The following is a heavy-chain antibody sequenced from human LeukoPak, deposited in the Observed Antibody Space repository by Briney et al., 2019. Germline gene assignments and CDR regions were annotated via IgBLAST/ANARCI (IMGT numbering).Heavy chain of an antibody. D-gene: IGHD5-24*01. J-gene: IGHJ1*01. V-gene: IGHV4-34*01. CDR2: VSDSGST. Sequence: SETLSLTCAVSDGSFSGFYWSLIRQFPGKGLEWIGQVSDSGSTNYNPSLRSRVTISADTSKNQFSLRLSSVTAADTAVYYCARHVPRARWVHSEYFQLWGQGTLVTVSS. CDR1: DGSFSGFY. CDR3: ARHVPRARWVHSEYFQL.